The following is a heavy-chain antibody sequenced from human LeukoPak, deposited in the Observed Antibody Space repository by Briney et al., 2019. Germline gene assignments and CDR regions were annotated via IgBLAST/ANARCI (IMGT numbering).Heavy chain of an antibody. Sequence: GGSLRLSCAASGFTFSSYSMNWVRQAPGKGLEWVSVIYGGGGTYYADSVKGRFTISRDNSKNTLYLQMNSLRAEDTAVYYCARDGEYSYGYGFDYWGQGTLVTVSS. D-gene: IGHD5-18*01. CDR1: GFTFSSYS. CDR3: ARDGEYSYGYGFDY. J-gene: IGHJ4*02. V-gene: IGHV3-66*01. CDR2: IYGGGGT.